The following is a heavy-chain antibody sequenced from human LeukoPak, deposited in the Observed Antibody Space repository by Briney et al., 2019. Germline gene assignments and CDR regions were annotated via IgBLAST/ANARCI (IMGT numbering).Heavy chain of an antibody. CDR2: IPYDGSKK. CDR3: ARDGASRGAPDDY. J-gene: IGHJ4*02. V-gene: IGHV3-30-3*01. D-gene: IGHD2-15*01. CDR1: GFTFSNYA. Sequence: GGSLRLSCAASGFTFSNYAMHWVRQAPGKGLDWVAVIPYDGSKKYYADSVQGRFTISRDNSKNTMYLQMNSLRSEDTAIYYCARDGASRGAPDDYWGQGTLVTVSS.